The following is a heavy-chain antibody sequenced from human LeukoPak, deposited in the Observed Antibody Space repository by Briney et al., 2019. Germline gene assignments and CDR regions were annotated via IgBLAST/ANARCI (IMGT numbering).Heavy chain of an antibody. V-gene: IGHV3-23*01. CDR2: ISGSGGST. CDR1: GFTFSNYA. J-gene: IGHJ4*02. Sequence: TGGSLRLSCAASGFTFSNYAMSWVRRAPGKGLEWVSSISGSGGSTYYADSVKGRFTISRDNSKNTLNLQMNSLRAEDTAVYYCAKAVASSGEIYWGQGTLVTVSS. CDR3: AKAVASSGEIY. D-gene: IGHD2-15*01.